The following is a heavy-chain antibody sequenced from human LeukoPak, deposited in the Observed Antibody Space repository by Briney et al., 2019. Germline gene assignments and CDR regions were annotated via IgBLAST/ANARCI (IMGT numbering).Heavy chain of an antibody. Sequence: ASVKVSCKASGYTFTGYYMHWVRQAPGQGLDWMGWINPNSGGTNYAQKFQGRVTMTRDTSISTAYMELSRLRSDDTAVYYCARGEVNKDWFDPWGQGTLVTVSS. CDR2: INPNSGGT. CDR3: ARGEVNKDWFDP. J-gene: IGHJ5*02. V-gene: IGHV1-2*02. CDR1: GYTFTGYY. D-gene: IGHD1-26*01.